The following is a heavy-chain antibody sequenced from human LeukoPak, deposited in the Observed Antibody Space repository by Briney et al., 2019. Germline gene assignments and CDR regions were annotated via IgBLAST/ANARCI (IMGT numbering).Heavy chain of an antibody. J-gene: IGHJ4*02. V-gene: IGHV3-30*03. CDR3: ARALGAAAGFPCDY. CDR1: GFTFSSYS. Sequence: GASLRLSCAASGFTFSSYSMNWVRQAPGKGLEWVAVISYDGSNKYYADSVKGRFTISRDNSKSTLYLQMNSLRAEDTAMFYCARALGAAAGFPCDYWGQGTLVSVSS. CDR2: ISYDGSNK. D-gene: IGHD6-13*01.